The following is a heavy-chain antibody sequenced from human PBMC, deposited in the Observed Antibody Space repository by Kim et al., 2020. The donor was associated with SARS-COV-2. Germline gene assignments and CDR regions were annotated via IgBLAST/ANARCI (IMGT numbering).Heavy chain of an antibody. J-gene: IGHJ4*02. CDR3: ARERRGYSSSWYEVEYFDY. V-gene: IGHV1-69*13. CDR2: IIPIFGTA. CDR1: GGTFSSYA. D-gene: IGHD6-13*01. Sequence: SVKVSCKASGGTFSSYAISWVRQAPGQGLEWMGGIIPIFGTANYAQKFQGRVTITADESTSTAYMELSSLRSEDTAVYYCARERRGYSSSWYEVEYFDYWGQGTLVTVSS.